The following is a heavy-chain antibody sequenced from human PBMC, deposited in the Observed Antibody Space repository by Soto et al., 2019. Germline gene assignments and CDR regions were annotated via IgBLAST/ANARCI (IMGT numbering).Heavy chain of an antibody. Sequence: QVQLQQWGAGLLKPSETLSLTCAVFGGSVNSGNCYWSWIRQPPGKGLEWIGEMSHSGGTHFNPSLKSRVTISVDTSKNQFSLKMSSVTAADTALYYCARVELGTATTVVDAFDIWGPGTMVTVSS. V-gene: IGHV4-34*01. D-gene: IGHD1-1*01. CDR3: ARVELGTATTVVDAFDI. J-gene: IGHJ3*02. CDR2: MSHSGGT. CDR1: GGSVNSGNCY.